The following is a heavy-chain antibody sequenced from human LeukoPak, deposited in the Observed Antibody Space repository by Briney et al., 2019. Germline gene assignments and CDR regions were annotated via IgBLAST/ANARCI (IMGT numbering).Heavy chain of an antibody. CDR2: ISGSGGST. J-gene: IGHJ5*02. CDR3: AKALRIAARARGWFDP. CDR1: GFTFSSYA. V-gene: IGHV3-23*01. D-gene: IGHD6-6*01. Sequence: GGSLRLSCAASGFTFSSYAMSWVRQAPGKGLEWVSAISGSGGSTYYADSVKGRFTISRDNSKNTLYLQMNSLRAEDTAVYYCAKALRIAARARGWFDPWGQGTLVTVSS.